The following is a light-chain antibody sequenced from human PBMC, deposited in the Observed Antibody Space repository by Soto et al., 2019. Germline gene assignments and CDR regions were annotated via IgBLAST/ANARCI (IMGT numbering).Light chain of an antibody. J-gene: IGKJ1*01. CDR2: GAS. Sequence: EIVLTQSPGTLSLSPGERATLSCRASQSISSNSLAWYQQKPGQAPRLLIYGASSRATGIPDRFSDSGSGTDFTLTISRLEPEDFAVYYCQQYSSSPPTFGQGTKVEIK. CDR1: QSISSNS. V-gene: IGKV3-20*01. CDR3: QQYSSSPPT.